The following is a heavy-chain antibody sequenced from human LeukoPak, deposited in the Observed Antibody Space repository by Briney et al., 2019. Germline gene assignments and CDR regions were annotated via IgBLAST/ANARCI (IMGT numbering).Heavy chain of an antibody. CDR2: IWYDGTNK. CDR1: GFTFSNYG. D-gene: IGHD1-26*01. J-gene: IGHJ4*02. CDR3: ARGSSGSYGELYFDY. Sequence: PGGSLRLSCAASGFTFSNYGMHWVRQAPGKGLEWVAIIWYDGTNKYYAASVKGRFTISRDNSKNTLYLQMNSLRAEDTAVYYCARGSSGSYGELYFDYWGQGTLVTVSS. V-gene: IGHV3-33*08.